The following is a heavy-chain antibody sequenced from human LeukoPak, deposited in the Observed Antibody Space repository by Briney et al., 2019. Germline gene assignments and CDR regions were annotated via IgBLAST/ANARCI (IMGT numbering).Heavy chain of an antibody. CDR1: GGSFSGYY. V-gene: IGHV4-34*01. CDR3: ASLRTYYYDSSGYYYGNWFAP. D-gene: IGHD3-22*01. CDR2: INHSGST. Sequence: SETLSLTCAVYGGSFSGYYWSWIRQPPGKGLEWIGEINHSGSTNYNPSLKSRVTISVDTSKNQFSLKLSSVTAADTAVYYCASLRTYYYDSSGYYYGNWFAPWGQGTLVTVSS. J-gene: IGHJ5*02.